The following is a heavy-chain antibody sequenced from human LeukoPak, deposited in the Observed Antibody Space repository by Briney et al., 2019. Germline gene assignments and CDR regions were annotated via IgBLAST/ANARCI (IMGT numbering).Heavy chain of an antibody. CDR3: ANEIRPNDY. V-gene: IGHV3-23*01. D-gene: IGHD4-17*01. J-gene: IGHJ4*02. Sequence: GSLRLSCAASGFTFSSYWMSWVRQAPGKGLEWVSAISISGSKTYYADSVKGRFTISRDNSKNTLYLQMNSLRAEDTAVYYCANEIRPNDYWGQGTQVTVSS. CDR2: ISISGSKT. CDR1: GFTFSSYW.